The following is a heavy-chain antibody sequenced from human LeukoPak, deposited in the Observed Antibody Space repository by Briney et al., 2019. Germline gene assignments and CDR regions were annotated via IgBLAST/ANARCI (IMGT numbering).Heavy chain of an antibody. J-gene: IGHJ4*02. V-gene: IGHV1-46*01. CDR1: GYTFTSYD. D-gene: IGHD6-19*01. CDR2: INPSGGST. CDR3: ARGVFGGYSSGWYYY. Sequence: ASVKVSCKASGYTFTSYDINWVRQATGQGLEWMGIINPSGGSTSYAQKFQGRVTMTRDMSTSTVYMELSSLRSEDTAVYYCARGVFGGYSSGWYYYWGQGTLVTVSS.